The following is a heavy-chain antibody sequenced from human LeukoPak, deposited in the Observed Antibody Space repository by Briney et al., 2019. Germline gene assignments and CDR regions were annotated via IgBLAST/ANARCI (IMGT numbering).Heavy chain of an antibody. J-gene: IGHJ4*02. CDR1: GGSISSYY. D-gene: IGHD3-10*01. CDR2: IYYSGST. V-gene: IGHV4-59*01. Sequence: PSETLSLTCTVSGGSISSYYWSWIRQPPGKGLEWIGYIYYSGSTNYNPSLKSRVTISVDTPKNQFSLKLSSVTAADTAVYYCARDDDYGSGSIDYWGQGTLVTVSS. CDR3: ARDDDYGSGSIDY.